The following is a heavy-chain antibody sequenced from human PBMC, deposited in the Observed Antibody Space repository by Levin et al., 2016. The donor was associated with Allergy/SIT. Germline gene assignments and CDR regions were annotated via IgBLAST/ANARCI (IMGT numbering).Heavy chain of an antibody. CDR3: ARGEEVGAKNWYFDL. Sequence: WIRQSPSRGLEWLGRTYYRSKWYNDYAVSVKSRITINPDTSKNQFSLQLNSVTPEDTAVYYCARGEEVGAKNWYFDLWGRGTLVTVSS. J-gene: IGHJ2*01. CDR2: TYYRSKWYN. D-gene: IGHD1-26*01. V-gene: IGHV6-1*01.